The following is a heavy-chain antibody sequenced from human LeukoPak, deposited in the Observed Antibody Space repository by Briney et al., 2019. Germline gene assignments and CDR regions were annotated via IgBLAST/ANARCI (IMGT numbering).Heavy chain of an antibody. Sequence: PGGSLRLSCAASGFALSDYWMTWVRQAPGKGLEWVSAISGSGGSTYYADSVKGRFSISRDNAKNSVYLQINSLRAEDTAVYYCVREKFCSGSTRYALFDPWGQGTLVTVSS. V-gene: IGHV3-21*01. J-gene: IGHJ5*02. CDR1: GFALSDYW. CDR3: VREKFCSGSTRYALFDP. CDR2: ISGSGGST. D-gene: IGHD2-2*01.